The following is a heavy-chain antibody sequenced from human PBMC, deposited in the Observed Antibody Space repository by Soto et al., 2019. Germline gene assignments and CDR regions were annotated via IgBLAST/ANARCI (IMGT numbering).Heavy chain of an antibody. V-gene: IGHV4-39*01. J-gene: IGHJ4*02. Sequence: SETLSLTCTISGGSISSSSYYWGWIRQPPGKGLEWIGSIYYSGDTYYNASLKSRVTISADTSKKQFSLKLRSVTAADTAVYYCARRRYGMAKNIWGQGTLVTVSS. CDR1: GGSISSSSYY. CDR3: ARRRYGMAKNI. CDR2: IYYSGDT. D-gene: IGHD5-12*01.